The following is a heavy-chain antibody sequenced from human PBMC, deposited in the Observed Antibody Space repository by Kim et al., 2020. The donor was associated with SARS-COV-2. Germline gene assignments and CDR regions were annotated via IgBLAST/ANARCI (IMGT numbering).Heavy chain of an antibody. Sequence: GGSLRLSCAASGFTFSNAWMSWVRQAPGKGLEWVGRIKSKTDGGTTDYAAPVKGRFTISRDDSKNTLYLQMNSLKTEDTAVYYCTTAAPSGSYYRYVYWGQGTLVTVSS. CDR1: GFTFSNAW. V-gene: IGHV3-15*01. CDR3: TTAAPSGSYYRYVY. J-gene: IGHJ4*02. CDR2: IKSKTDGGTT. D-gene: IGHD1-26*01.